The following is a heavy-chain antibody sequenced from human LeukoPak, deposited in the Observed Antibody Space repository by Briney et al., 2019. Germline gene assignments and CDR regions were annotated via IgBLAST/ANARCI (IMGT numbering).Heavy chain of an antibody. D-gene: IGHD2-15*01. V-gene: IGHV3-7*01. CDR1: GFTFSSYW. Sequence: GGSLRLSCAASGFTFSSYWMSWVRQAPGKGLEWVANIKQDGSEKYYVDSVKGRFTISRDNAKNSLYLQMNSLRAEDTAVYYCARPYCSGGSCSWYFDLWGRGTLVTVSS. CDR2: IKQDGSEK. CDR3: ARPYCSGGSCSWYFDL. J-gene: IGHJ2*01.